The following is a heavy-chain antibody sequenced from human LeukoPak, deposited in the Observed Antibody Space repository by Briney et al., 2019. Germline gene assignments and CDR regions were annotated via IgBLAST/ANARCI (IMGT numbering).Heavy chain of an antibody. J-gene: IGHJ4*02. Sequence: GGSLRLSCAASGFTFSSYSMSWVRQAPGKGLEWVSAIGGSGGNTYYADSVKGRFTISRDNSKNTLYLQMNSLRADDTAVYYCAKERDSRGYSDYWGQGTLVTVSS. V-gene: IGHV3-23*01. D-gene: IGHD3-22*01. CDR1: GFTFSSYS. CDR3: AKERDSRGYSDY. CDR2: IGGSGGNT.